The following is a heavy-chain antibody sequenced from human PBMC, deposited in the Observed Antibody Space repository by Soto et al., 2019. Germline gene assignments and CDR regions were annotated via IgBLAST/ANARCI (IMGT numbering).Heavy chain of an antibody. CDR3: ARDLPVTGNAFDI. D-gene: IGHD4-17*01. Sequence: SVKVSCKASGGTFSSYTISWVRQAPGQGLEWMGRIIPILGIANYAQKFQGRVTITADKSTSTAYMELSSLRSEDTAVYYCARDLPVTGNAFDIWGQGTMVTVS. J-gene: IGHJ3*02. CDR1: GGTFSSYT. CDR2: IIPILGIA. V-gene: IGHV1-69*04.